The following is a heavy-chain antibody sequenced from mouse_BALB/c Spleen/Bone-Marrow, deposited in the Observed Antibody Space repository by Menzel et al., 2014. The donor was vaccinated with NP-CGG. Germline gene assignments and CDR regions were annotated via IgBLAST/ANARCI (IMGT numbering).Heavy chain of an antibody. Sequence: EVQLMESGPDLVKPSQSLSLTCTVTGYSITSGYGWHWIRQFPGNKLEWMGYIHYSGNTDYNPSLKSRISITRDTSKNQFFLQLNSVTTEDTATYYCVRETKVVADFDYWGQGTTLTVSS. D-gene: IGHD1-1*01. CDR2: IHYSGNT. J-gene: IGHJ2*01. CDR3: VRETKVVADFDY. CDR1: GYSITSGYG. V-gene: IGHV3-1*02.